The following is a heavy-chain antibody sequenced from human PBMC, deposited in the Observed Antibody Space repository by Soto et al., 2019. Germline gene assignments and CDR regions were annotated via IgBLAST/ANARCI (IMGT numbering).Heavy chain of an antibody. J-gene: IGHJ5*02. CDR1: GYTFTSYG. Sequence: QVQLVQSGAEVKKPGASEKVSCKASGYTFTSYGISWVRQAPGQGIEWMGWISAYNGNTNYAQKLQGRVTMITDTSTSTAYMDLRSVRSDDTAVYYCARASGSEYWFYLCGQGTLVTVSS. CDR2: ISAYNGNT. D-gene: IGHD1-26*01. V-gene: IGHV1-18*01. CDR3: ARASGSEYWFYL.